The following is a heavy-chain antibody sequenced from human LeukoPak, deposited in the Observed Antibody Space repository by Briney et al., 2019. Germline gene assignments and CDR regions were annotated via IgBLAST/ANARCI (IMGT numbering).Heavy chain of an antibody. J-gene: IGHJ4*02. CDR2: IYHSGST. D-gene: IGHD6-19*01. CDR3: ARVPRVAVAGSTIDY. V-gene: IGHV4-4*02. CDR1: GGSISSSNW. Sequence: SETLSLTCTVSGGSISSSNWWSWVRQPPGKGLEWIGEIYHSGSTNYNPSLKSRVTISVDKSKNQFSLKLSSVTAADTAVYYCARVPRVAVAGSTIDYWGQGTLVTVSS.